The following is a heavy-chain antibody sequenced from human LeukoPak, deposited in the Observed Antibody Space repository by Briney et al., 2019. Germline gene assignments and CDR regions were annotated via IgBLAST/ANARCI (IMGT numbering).Heavy chain of an antibody. D-gene: IGHD6-13*01. CDR1: GFTFDDYA. V-gene: IGHV3-9*01. CDR2: INWNSDSI. CDR3: AKDGMSMDSSWFDY. J-gene: IGHJ4*02. Sequence: GGSLRLSCAVSGFTFDDYAMHWVRQVPGKGLEWVSGINWNSDSIGYADSVKGRFTTSRDNAKNSLYLQMNSLRAEDTAVYYCAKDGMSMDSSWFDYWGQGTLVTVSS.